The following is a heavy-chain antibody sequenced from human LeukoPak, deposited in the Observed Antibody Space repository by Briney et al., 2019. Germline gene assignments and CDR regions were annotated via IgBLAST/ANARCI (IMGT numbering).Heavy chain of an antibody. CDR1: GGSFSGYY. J-gene: IGHJ3*02. CDR2: INHSGST. Sequence: SETLSLTCAVYGGSFSGYYWSWIRQPPGKGLEWIGEINHSGSTNYNPSLKSRVTISVDTSNNQFSLKLSSVTAADTAVYYCAVSSSWYSDAFDIWGQGTMVTVSS. CDR3: AVSSSWYSDAFDI. D-gene: IGHD6-13*01. V-gene: IGHV4-34*01.